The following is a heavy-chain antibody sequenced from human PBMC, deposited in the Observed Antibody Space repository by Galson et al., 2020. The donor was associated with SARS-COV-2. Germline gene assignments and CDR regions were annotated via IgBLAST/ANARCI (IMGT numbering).Heavy chain of an antibody. CDR1: GFIFSRYS. D-gene: IGHD4-4*01. V-gene: IGHV3-48*04. CDR3: ARDARDDYNYWVDY. CDR2: ISSSGGII. J-gene: IGHJ4*02. Sequence: GESLKISCAASGFIFSRYSMNWVRLAPGKGLEWISHISSSGGIIYYADSVKGRFTISRHNARNSLSLQMNSLRVEDTAVYYCARDARDDYNYWVDYWGQGTLVTVSS.